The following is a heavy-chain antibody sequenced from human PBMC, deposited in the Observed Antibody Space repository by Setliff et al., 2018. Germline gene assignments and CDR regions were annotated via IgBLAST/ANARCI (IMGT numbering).Heavy chain of an antibody. V-gene: IGHV3-74*01. Sequence: PGGSLRLSCAASGFTFVNYWMHWVRQAPGKGLVWVSRVNSDGSSTIYADSVKGRFTISRDNSKNTLYLQMNSLRAEDTAVYYCAREGAAAGTGYYYGMDVWGQGTTVTVSS. CDR1: GFTFVNYW. J-gene: IGHJ6*02. D-gene: IGHD6-13*01. CDR3: AREGAAAGTGYYYGMDV. CDR2: VNSDGSST.